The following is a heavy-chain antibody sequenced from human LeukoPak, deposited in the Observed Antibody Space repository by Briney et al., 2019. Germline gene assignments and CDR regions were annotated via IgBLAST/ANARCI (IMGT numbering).Heavy chain of an antibody. CDR2: IYHSGSI. CDR3: ARGRGDEYGDYDY. CDR1: GGSISSSNW. V-gene: IGHV4-4*02. J-gene: IGHJ4*02. D-gene: IGHD4-17*01. Sequence: SGTLSLTCAVSGGSISSSNWWSWVRQPPGKGLEWIGEIYHSGSINYNPSVRSRVIISEDTSKNQFSLNLNSVTAADTAVYYCARGRGDEYGDYDYWGQGTLVTVSS.